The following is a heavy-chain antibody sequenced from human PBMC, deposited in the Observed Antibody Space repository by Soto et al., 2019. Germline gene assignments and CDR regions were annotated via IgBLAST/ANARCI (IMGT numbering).Heavy chain of an antibody. CDR1: GFIFNNYA. CDR3: VRRAGGDVVWYYDL. CDR2: VSGRGGSA. V-gene: IGHV3-23*01. Sequence: EVQLLESGGGLVQRGGSLRLSCAASGFIFNNYAMTWVRQAPGKGLEWVARVSGRGGSAYYADSVKGRLTISRDKSNNTLYLQMTTFRGDDTAVYYCVRRAGGDVVWYYDLWGRGTLVSVFS. D-gene: IGHD2-21*02. J-gene: IGHJ2*01.